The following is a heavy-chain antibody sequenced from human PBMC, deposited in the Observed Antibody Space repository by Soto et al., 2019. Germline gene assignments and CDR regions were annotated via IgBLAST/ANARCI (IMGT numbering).Heavy chain of an antibody. J-gene: IGHJ5*01. CDR1: GASLTSGSYY. D-gene: IGHD3-16*01. CDR3: ARWKYSYADLPGDWFDS. Sequence: QVQLQESGPGLVRPSETLSLTCTVSGASLTSGSYYWSWVRQPPGKGLEWIAYIYRSGSTNYHPSLKSRATISVDTSKHQFSLRLTSVTPADTAMYYCARWKYSYADLPGDWFDSWGQGTLVTVSS. V-gene: IGHV4-61*01. CDR2: IYRSGST.